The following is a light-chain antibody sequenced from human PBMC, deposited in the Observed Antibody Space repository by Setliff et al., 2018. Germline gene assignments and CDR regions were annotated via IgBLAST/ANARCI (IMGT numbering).Light chain of an antibody. V-gene: IGLV2-14*01. J-gene: IGLJ1*01. CDR2: DVN. Sequence: QSVLTQPASVSGSPGQSITISCTGTSSDVGGYNYVSWYQQHPGKAPKLMIYDVNKRPSGVSNRFSGSKSGNTASLTISGLQAEDEADYYCSSYTSSSTYVFRTGTKVTVL. CDR1: SSDVGGYNY. CDR3: SSYTSSSTYV.